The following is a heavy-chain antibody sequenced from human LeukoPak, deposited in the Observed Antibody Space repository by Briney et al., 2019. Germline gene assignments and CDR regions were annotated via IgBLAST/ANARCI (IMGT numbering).Heavy chain of an antibody. CDR1: GGSISSYY. CDR2: IHYSGST. V-gene: IGHV4-59*08. D-gene: IGHD4-23*01. Sequence: PSETLSLTCTVSGGSISSYYWSWIRQPPGKGLEWIGYIHYSGSTNYNPSLKSRVTISVDTSKNQFSLKLSSVTAADTAVYYCARSTVVTPSGLYYFDYWGQGTLVTVSS. CDR3: ARSTVVTPSGLYYFDY. J-gene: IGHJ4*02.